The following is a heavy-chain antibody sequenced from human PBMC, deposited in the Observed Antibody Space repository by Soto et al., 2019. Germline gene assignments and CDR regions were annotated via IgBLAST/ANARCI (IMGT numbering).Heavy chain of an antibody. CDR3: ARDLVGYSMQPPGD. Sequence: EVQLVESGGGLVQPGGSLRLSCAASGFTFSSYSMNWVRQAPGKGLEWVSYISSSSSTIYYADSVKGRFTISRDNAKNSLYRQMNSLRDEDTAVYYCARDLVGYSMQPPGDWGQGTLVTVSS. V-gene: IGHV3-48*02. D-gene: IGHD5-18*01. J-gene: IGHJ4*02. CDR1: GFTFSSYS. CDR2: ISSSSSTI.